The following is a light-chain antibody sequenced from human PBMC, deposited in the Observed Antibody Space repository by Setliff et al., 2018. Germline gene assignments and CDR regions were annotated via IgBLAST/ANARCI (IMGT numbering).Light chain of an antibody. J-gene: IGLJ1*01. V-gene: IGLV1-40*01. Sequence: QSVLTQPPSVSGAPGQRVAISCTGSNSDIGAGFGVHWYQQLPGTAPKLLIYGTYNRPSGVPDRFSGSKSGTSASLAITRLQAEDEADYYCQSYGGSVSGYVFGTGTKVTVL. CDR2: GTY. CDR1: NSDIGAGFG. CDR3: QSYGGSVSGYV.